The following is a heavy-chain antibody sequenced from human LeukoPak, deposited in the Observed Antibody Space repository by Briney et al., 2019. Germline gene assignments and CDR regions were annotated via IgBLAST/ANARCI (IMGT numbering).Heavy chain of an antibody. J-gene: IGHJ5*02. CDR1: GFTFSGYS. V-gene: IGHV3-48*02. CDR3: ARDWINYFDP. CDR2: ITSSSSTV. Sequence: PGGSLRLSCAASGFTFSGYSMNWVRQAPGKGLEWVSYITSSSSTVYYADSVKGRFTISRDNAKNSLYLQMNSLRDEDTAVYYCARDWINYFDPWGQGTLVTVSS. D-gene: IGHD1-7*01.